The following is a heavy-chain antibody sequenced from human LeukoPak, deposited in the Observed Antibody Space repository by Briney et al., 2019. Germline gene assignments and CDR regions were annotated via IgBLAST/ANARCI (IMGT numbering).Heavy chain of an antibody. CDR2: IYTSGST. CDR3: ARHLQYCSSTSCYAGRFDY. Sequence: SETLSLTCTVSGGSISSGSYYWSWIRQPAGKGLEWIGRIYTSGSTNYNPSLKSRVTISVDTSKNQFSLKLSSVTAADTAVYYCARHLQYCSSTSCYAGRFDYWGQGTLVTVSS. V-gene: IGHV4-61*02. CDR1: GGSISSGSYY. J-gene: IGHJ4*02. D-gene: IGHD2-2*01.